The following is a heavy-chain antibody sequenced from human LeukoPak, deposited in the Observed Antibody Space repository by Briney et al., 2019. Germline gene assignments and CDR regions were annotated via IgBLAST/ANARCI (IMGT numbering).Heavy chain of an antibody. J-gene: IGHJ6*03. V-gene: IGHV3-30*12. CDR1: GFTFRNSD. CDR3: VRRSGYDNYYYYYYMDV. CDR2: IQADGGNK. Sequence: GGSLRLSCAASGFTFRNSDMHWVRQAPGKGPEWVAFIQADGGNKYYADSVKGRFTISRDNSKNSLYLQMNSLRAEDTAVYYCVRRSGYDNYYYYYYMDVWGKGTTVTVSS. D-gene: IGHD5-12*01.